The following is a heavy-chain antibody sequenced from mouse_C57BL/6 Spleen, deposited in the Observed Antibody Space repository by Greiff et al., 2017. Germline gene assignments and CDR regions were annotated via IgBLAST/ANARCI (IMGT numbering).Heavy chain of an antibody. CDR3: ARSWEGYYAMDY. V-gene: IGHV1-82*01. Sequence: QVQLQQSGPELVKPGASVKISCKASGYAFSSSWMNWVKQRPGKGLEWIGRIYPGDGATNYTGKFKGKATLTADKSSSTAYMQLSSLTSEDSAVYFCARSWEGYYAMDYWGQGTSVTVSS. CDR2: IYPGDGAT. J-gene: IGHJ4*01. D-gene: IGHD4-1*01. CDR1: GYAFSSSW.